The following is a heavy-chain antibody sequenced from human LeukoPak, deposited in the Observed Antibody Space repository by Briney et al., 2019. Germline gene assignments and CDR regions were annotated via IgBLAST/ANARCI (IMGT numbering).Heavy chain of an antibody. V-gene: IGHV3-30*03. CDR2: ISYDGSNK. CDR1: GFTFSSYG. J-gene: IGHJ4*02. Sequence: GGSLRLSCAASGFTFSSYGMHWVRQAPGKGLEWVAVISYDGSNKYYADSVKGRFTISRDNSKNTLYLQMNSLRAEDTAVYYCARSYYYDSRGYSDYWGQGTLVTVSS. D-gene: IGHD3-22*01. CDR3: ARSYYYDSRGYSDY.